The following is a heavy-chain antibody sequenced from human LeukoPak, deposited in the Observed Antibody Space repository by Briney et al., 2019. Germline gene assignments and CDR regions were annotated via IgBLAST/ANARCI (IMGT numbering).Heavy chain of an antibody. CDR1: GFTFSSYG. CDR3: AKDQEYSSSWYLYWLDP. Sequence: QPGRSLRLSCAASGFTFSSYGMHWVRQAPGKGLEWVAVISYDGSNKYYADSVKGRFTISRDNSKNTLYLQMNSLRAEDTAVYYCAKDQEYSSSWYLYWLDPWGQGTLVTVSS. V-gene: IGHV3-30*18. D-gene: IGHD6-13*01. J-gene: IGHJ5*02. CDR2: ISYDGSNK.